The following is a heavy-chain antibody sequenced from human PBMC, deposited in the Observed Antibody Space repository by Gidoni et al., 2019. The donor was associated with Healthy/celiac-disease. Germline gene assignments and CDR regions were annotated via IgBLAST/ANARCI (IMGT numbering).Heavy chain of an antibody. CDR3: AREPYYYDSSGYYAYWYFDL. CDR1: GFTFSSYW. Sequence: EVQLVESGGGLVQPGGSLRLSCAASGFTFSSYWLRWGRQAPGKGLEWVANIKQDGSEKYYVDSVKGRFTISRDNAKNSLYLQMNSLRAEDTAVYYCAREPYYYDSSGYYAYWYFDLWGRGTLVTVSS. J-gene: IGHJ2*01. CDR2: IKQDGSEK. V-gene: IGHV3-7*03. D-gene: IGHD3-22*01.